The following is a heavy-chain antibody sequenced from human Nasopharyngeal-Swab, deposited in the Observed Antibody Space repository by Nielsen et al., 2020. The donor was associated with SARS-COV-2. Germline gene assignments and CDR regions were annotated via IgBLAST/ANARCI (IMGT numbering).Heavy chain of an antibody. CDR1: GVSITSQY. CDR3: AKEGATGWFDP. V-gene: IGHV4-59*11. CDR2: ISHNSGT. Sequence: GSLRLSCTVSGVSITSQYWSWIRQPPGKGLEWIGYISHNSGTSYNPSLKSRVTMFMDTSKNQFSLRLRSVTAADTAVYYCAKEGATGWFDPWGQGTLVTASS. J-gene: IGHJ5*02.